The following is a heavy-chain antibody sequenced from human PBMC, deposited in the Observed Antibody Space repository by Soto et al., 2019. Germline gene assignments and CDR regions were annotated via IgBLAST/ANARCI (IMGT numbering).Heavy chain of an antibody. CDR1: GYTFNSYG. D-gene: IGHD3-9*01. CDR3: SREGLTYSYYVMEV. V-gene: IGHV1-18*01. CDR2: ISAYNDNT. J-gene: IGHJ6*01. Sequence: GASVEVSCKASGYTFNSYGISWVRQAPGQGLEWMGWISAYNDNTNYAQNLQGRVTMTTDTSTSTAYMELRSLRSDDTAEYYYSREGLTYSYYVMEVLLQGYTVIV.